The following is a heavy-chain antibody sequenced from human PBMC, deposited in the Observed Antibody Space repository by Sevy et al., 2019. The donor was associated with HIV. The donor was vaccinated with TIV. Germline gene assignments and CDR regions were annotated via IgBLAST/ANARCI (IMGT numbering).Heavy chain of an antibody. CDR1: GFTFTTSG. CDR3: AKDFTGYNGMDV. CDR2: ISYHGRDK. Sequence: GGSLRLSCVVSGFTFTTSGMHWVRQAPGKGLEWVAVISYHGRDKFYADSVKGRFTISRDNSDNILYLHMNSLRSEDTAVYYCAKDFTGYNGMDVWGQGTTVTVSS. D-gene: IGHD3-9*01. V-gene: IGHV3-30*18. J-gene: IGHJ6*02.